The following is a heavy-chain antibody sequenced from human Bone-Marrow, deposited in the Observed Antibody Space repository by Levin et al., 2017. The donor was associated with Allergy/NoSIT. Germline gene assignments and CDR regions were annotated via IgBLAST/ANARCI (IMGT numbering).Heavy chain of an antibody. CDR2: IYYSGST. CDR1: GGSISSGDYY. CDR3: ARDLAVVVAATSGPWIDAFDI. J-gene: IGHJ3*02. D-gene: IGHD2-15*01. V-gene: IGHV4-30-4*01. Sequence: SETLSLTCTVSGGSISSGDYYWSWIRQPPGKGLEWIGYIYYSGSTYYNPSLKSRVTISVDTSKNQFSLKLSSVTAADTAVYYCARDLAVVVAATSGPWIDAFDIWGQGTMVTVSS.